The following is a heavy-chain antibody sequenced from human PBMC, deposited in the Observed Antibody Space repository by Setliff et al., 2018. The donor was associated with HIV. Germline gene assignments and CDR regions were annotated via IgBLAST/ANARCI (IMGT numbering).Heavy chain of an antibody. CDR1: GVSISSGSYY. CDR2: IYTSGST. V-gene: IGHV4-61*02. Sequence: PSETLSLTCTVSGVSISSGSYYWSWIRQSAGKGLEWLGRIYTSGSTNDNPSLKSRITISVDTSNNQFSLRLISVTAADTAVYYCARDKGYYYMDVWGKGITVTVSS. J-gene: IGHJ6*03. CDR3: ARDKGYYYMDV.